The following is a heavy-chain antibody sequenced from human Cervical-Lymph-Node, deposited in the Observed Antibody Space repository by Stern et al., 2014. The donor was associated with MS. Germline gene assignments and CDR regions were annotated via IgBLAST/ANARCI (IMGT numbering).Heavy chain of an antibody. CDR3: ATATVAGPGGGYYFDS. D-gene: IGHD6-19*01. Sequence: QMQLVQYGAEVKRPGSSVKVSCKASGGTFSGHAISWVLQAPGQGLEWMGGIIPVFASTKFAQNFQDRVTIIADESTNSAYLELTSLTSEDTAMYYCATATVAGPGGGYYFDSWGQGTLVTVSS. CDR2: IIPVFAST. J-gene: IGHJ4*02. CDR1: GGTFSGHA. V-gene: IGHV1-69*01.